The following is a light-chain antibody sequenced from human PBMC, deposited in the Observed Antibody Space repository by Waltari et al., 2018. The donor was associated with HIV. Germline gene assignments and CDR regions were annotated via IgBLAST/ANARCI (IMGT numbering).Light chain of an antibody. Sequence: QSVLTQPPSVSGAPGQRVTISCTWGSSNIGAAYDVPWYQQIPGTAPKLLNSGNKNRPSGVPDRFSASKSGTSASLAITGLQAEDEADYFCQSYDRSLSASVVFGGGTKLTVL. CDR1: SSNIGAAYD. CDR3: QSYDRSLSASVV. V-gene: IGLV1-40*01. CDR2: GNK. J-gene: IGLJ2*01.